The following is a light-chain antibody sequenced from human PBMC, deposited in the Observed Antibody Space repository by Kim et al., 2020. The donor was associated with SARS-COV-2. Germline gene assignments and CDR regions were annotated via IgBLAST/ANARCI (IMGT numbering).Light chain of an antibody. CDR2: EDG. CDR3: CSFVGGTTFYV. J-gene: IGLJ1*01. Sequence: QSALTQPASVSGSPGQSITISCTGNSSDVGNYDLVSWYQQHPGRAPKLMIFEDGKRPSGVSNRFSGSKSGNMASLTISGLQAEDEADYYSCSFVGGTTFYVFGTGPKV. V-gene: IGLV2-23*01. CDR1: SSDVGNYDL.